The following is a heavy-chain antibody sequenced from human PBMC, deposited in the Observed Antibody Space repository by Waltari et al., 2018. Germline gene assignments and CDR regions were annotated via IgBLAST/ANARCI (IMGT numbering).Heavy chain of an antibody. D-gene: IGHD1-26*01. CDR2: IYYSGST. Sequence: QLQLQESGPGLVKPSATLSLTCTVSGCSISSSSYYWGWIRQPPGKGLEWIGSIYYSGSTYYNPSLKSRVTISVDTSKNQFSLKLSSVTAADTAVYYCATTYSGVFDYWGQGTLVTVSS. V-gene: IGHV4-39*01. CDR1: GCSISSSSYY. J-gene: IGHJ4*02. CDR3: ATTYSGVFDY.